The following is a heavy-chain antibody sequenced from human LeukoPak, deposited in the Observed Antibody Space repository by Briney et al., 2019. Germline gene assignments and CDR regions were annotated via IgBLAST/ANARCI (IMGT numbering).Heavy chain of an antibody. CDR2: IRYDGSDK. Sequence: PGGSLRLSCSASGFTFSSYGMHWVRQAPGKGLVWVAFIRYDGSDKYYAESVKGRFTISRDNSKNTLYLQMNSLRTEDTAVYYCAKEQGDSSSWYGDNNDYWGQGTLVTVSS. CDR1: GFTFSSYG. CDR3: AKEQGDSSSWYGDNNDY. J-gene: IGHJ4*02. V-gene: IGHV3-30*02. D-gene: IGHD6-13*01.